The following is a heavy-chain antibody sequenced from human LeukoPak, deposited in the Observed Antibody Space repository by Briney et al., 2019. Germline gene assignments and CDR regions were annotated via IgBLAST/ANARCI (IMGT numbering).Heavy chain of an antibody. CDR2: VFYSGTN. V-gene: IGHV4-59*08. Sequence: PSDTLSLTCTVSGGSISSYYWSWIRQSPGKGLEWIAYVFYSGTNKYNPSLKSRVTLSVDTSKNQFSLKLNSVTAANTAIYYCARHDDWATGRYSFDYWGQGTLVTVSS. CDR3: ARHDDWATGRYSFDY. J-gene: IGHJ4*02. CDR1: GGSISSYY. D-gene: IGHD1-26*01.